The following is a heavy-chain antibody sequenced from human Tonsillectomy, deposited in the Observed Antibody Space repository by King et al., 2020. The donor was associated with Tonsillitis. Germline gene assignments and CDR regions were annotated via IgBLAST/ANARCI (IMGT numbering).Heavy chain of an antibody. J-gene: IGHJ4*02. CDR1: GFIFSDHF. CDR3: ATLNTMIRGVVVNF. Sequence: VQLVESGGGVVRPGRSLRLSCAASGFIFSDHFIHWVRQAPGKGLEWLAVKSLDGNNKYYADSTKGRFTISRDNSQNTLYLQMNSLRVEDTAVYYCATLNTMIRGVVVNFWGQGTLVTVSS. D-gene: IGHD3-10*01. V-gene: IGHV3-30-3*01. CDR2: KSLDGNNK.